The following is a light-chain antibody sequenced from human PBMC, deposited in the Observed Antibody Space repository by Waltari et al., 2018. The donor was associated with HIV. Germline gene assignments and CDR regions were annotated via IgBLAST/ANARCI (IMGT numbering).Light chain of an antibody. CDR1: SKNGADYRY. CDR3: ASYISSSSPE. J-gene: IGLJ3*02. V-gene: IGLV2-14*01. Sequence: QSALTQPASVSGSPGQSITISCTGTSKNGADYRYVSSYQHHPAKDPQVSIYEDSHRPSGVSNRFSGSKSGNTASLTISGLQPEDEADYFCASYISSSSPEFGGGTKVTVL. CDR2: EDS.